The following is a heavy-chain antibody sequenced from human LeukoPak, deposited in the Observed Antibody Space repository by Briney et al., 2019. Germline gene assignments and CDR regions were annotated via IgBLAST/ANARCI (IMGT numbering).Heavy chain of an antibody. CDR3: ASIGVKPVVITTLTIPSDYFDY. CDR2: INPNSGGT. V-gene: IGHV1-2*06. Sequence: ASVKVSCKASGYTFTGYYMHWVRQAPGQGLEWMGRINPNSGGTNYAQKFQGRVTMTRDTSISTAYMELSRLRSDDTAVYYCASIGVKPVVITTLTIPSDYFDYWGQGTLVTVSP. D-gene: IGHD3-22*01. J-gene: IGHJ4*02. CDR1: GYTFTGYY.